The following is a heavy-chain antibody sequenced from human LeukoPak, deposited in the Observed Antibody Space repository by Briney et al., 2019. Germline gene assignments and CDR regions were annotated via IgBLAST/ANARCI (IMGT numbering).Heavy chain of an antibody. Sequence: GGSLRLSCTASGFSFSNYDMNWVRQTPGKGLEWVSSISITSRYIYYADSAKGRFTVSRDNARASLYLQMNDLRAGDTARYHCARGGYTMIRADPFDIWGQGTMVTVSS. J-gene: IGHJ3*02. D-gene: IGHD3-22*01. CDR3: ARGGYTMIRADPFDI. CDR2: ISITSRYI. V-gene: IGHV3-21*01. CDR1: GFSFSNYD.